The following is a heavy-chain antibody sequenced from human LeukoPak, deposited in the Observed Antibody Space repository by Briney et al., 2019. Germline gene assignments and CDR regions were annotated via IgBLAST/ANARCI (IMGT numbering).Heavy chain of an antibody. V-gene: IGHV3-30*18. Sequence: GGSLRLSCAASGFTFSSCGMHWVRQAPGKGLEWVAVISYDRSNKYYADSVKGRFTISRDNSKNTLFPEMNSLRAEDTAVYYCAKALTSGWYLDAFNIWGQGTMVTVSS. CDR2: ISYDRSNK. D-gene: IGHD6-19*01. CDR3: AKALTSGWYLDAFNI. J-gene: IGHJ3*02. CDR1: GFTFSSCG.